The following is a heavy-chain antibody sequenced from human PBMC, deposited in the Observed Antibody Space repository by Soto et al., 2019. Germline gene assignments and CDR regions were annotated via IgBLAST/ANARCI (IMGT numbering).Heavy chain of an antibody. CDR1: GCVVKRYW. Sequence: HWGSLRLSCAACGCVVKRYWMHWVRQSPGKGLVWISRIYNDGTYSDYADSVRGRFTISRDNVNDTLYLQMNNLRAEDSGLYYCTRGPRPISTGTGAYWGQGTQVTVSS. CDR2: IYNDGTYS. J-gene: IGHJ4*02. V-gene: IGHV3-74*01. CDR3: TRGPRPISTGTGAY. D-gene: IGHD3-10*01.